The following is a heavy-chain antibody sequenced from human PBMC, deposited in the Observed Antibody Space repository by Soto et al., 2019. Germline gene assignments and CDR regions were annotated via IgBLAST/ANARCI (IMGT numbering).Heavy chain of an antibody. CDR2: INHSGST. Sequence: SETLSLTCAVYGGSFNGYYWSWIRQPPGKGLEWIGEINHSGSTNYNPSLKSRVTISVDTSKNQFSLKLSSVTAADTAVYYCARGGDSRYFDYWGQGTLVTVSS. J-gene: IGHJ4*02. CDR3: ARGGDSRYFDY. V-gene: IGHV4-34*01. D-gene: IGHD6-13*01. CDR1: GGSFNGYY.